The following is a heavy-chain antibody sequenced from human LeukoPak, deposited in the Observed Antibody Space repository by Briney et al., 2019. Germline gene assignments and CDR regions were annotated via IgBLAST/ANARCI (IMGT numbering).Heavy chain of an antibody. J-gene: IGHJ4*02. D-gene: IGHD6-19*01. V-gene: IGHV4-59*01. Sequence: PSETLSLTCTVSGGSISSYYWSWIRQPPGEGLEWIGYIYYSGSTNYNPSLKSRVTISVDTSKNQYSLKVSSVTAADTAVYYCARAKSSFYSTGWPAVDYWGQGTLVTVSS. CDR1: GGSISSYY. CDR3: ARAKSSFYSTGWPAVDY. CDR2: IYYSGST.